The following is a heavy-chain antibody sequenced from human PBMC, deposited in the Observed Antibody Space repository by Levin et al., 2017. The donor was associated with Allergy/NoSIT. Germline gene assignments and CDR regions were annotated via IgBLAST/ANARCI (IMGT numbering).Heavy chain of an antibody. D-gene: IGHD4-17*01. CDR1: GYTFTSYD. CDR2: MNPNSGNT. Sequence: RASVKVSCKASGYTFTSYDINWVRQATGQGLEWMGWMNPNSGNTGYAQKFQGRVTMTRNTSISTAYMELSSLRSEDTAVYYCACSRASDYGDYYGMDVWGQGTTVTVSS. J-gene: IGHJ6*02. CDR3: ACSRASDYGDYYGMDV. V-gene: IGHV1-8*01.